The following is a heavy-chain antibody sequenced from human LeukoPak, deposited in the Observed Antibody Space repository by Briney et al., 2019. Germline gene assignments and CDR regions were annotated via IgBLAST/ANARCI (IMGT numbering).Heavy chain of an antibody. J-gene: IGHJ4*02. CDR2: ISYDGSNK. CDR3: SKWNGYGDY. CDR1: GFTFSSYA. V-gene: IGHV3-30*04. D-gene: IGHD1-1*01. Sequence: GGSLRLSCAASGFTFSSYAMHWVRQAPGKGLEWVAVISYDGSNKYYADSVKGRFTISRDNSKNTLFLQMNSLRDEDTAIYYCSKWNGYGDYWGQGTLVTVSS.